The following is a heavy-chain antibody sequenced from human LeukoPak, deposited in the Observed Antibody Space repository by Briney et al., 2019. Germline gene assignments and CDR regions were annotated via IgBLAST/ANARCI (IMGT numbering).Heavy chain of an antibody. V-gene: IGHV3-23*01. D-gene: IGHD1-26*01. CDR1: GFTFSSYA. Sequence: GGSLRLSCAASGFTFSSYAMSWVRQAPGKGAEWVSAISGSGGTTYYADSVKGRFTISRDNSKNTLYLQMNSLRAEDTAVYYCAKDFSVWGSYPDFDIWGQGTMVTVSS. CDR3: AKDFSVWGSYPDFDI. J-gene: IGHJ3*02. CDR2: ISGSGGTT.